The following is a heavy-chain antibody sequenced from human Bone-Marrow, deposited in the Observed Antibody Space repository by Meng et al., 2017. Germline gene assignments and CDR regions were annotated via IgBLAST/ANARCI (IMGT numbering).Heavy chain of an antibody. Sequence: QVQTQGAGPRLVKPSQSLSLTCTVYGGHHRSGGYYWSWIRQHPGKGLEWIGYIYYSGSTYYNPSLKSLVTISVDTSKNQFSLKLSSVTAADTAVYYCARGRRGYCSGGSCYHSNWFDPWGQGTLVTVSS. CDR3: ARGRRGYCSGGSCYHSNWFDP. CDR2: IYYSGST. J-gene: IGHJ5*02. D-gene: IGHD2-15*01. CDR1: GGHHRSGGYY. V-gene: IGHV4-31*01.